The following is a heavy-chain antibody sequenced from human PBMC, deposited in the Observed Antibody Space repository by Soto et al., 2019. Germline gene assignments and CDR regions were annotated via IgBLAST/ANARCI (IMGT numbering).Heavy chain of an antibody. CDR1: GFTFSDYT. V-gene: IGHV3-21*01. CDR2: ISSRSTYI. J-gene: IGHJ4*02. Sequence: EVQLVESGGGLVKPGGSLRLSCAASGFTFSDYTMNWVRQAPGKGLEWVSSISSRSTYIYYADSLEGRFTISRDDAKNPLYLKMNGLRAEDTAVYYCARVMKGPMIREYYFDPGGQGTLVTVSS. D-gene: IGHD3-10*01. CDR3: ARVMKGPMIREYYFDP.